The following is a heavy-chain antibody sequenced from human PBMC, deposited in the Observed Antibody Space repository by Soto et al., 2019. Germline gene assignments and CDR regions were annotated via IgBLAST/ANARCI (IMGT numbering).Heavy chain of an antibody. Sequence: EVQLLESGGGLVQPGGSLRLSCAASGFTVSSYAMSWVRQAPGKGLEWVSAISGSGGSTYYADSVKVRFTIPRDNSKNTPYLQMNRIIANHTPVYYAAKEWYRWYGMHVWGHGTTVTVPS. D-gene: IGHD2-15*01. CDR1: GFTVSSYA. CDR2: ISGSGGST. V-gene: IGHV3-23*01. CDR3: AKEWYRWYGMHV. J-gene: IGHJ6*02.